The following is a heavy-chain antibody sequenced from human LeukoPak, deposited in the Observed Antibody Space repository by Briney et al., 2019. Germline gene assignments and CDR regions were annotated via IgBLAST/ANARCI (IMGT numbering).Heavy chain of an antibody. D-gene: IGHD6-19*01. V-gene: IGHV3-9*01. CDR3: AKGSSSGWFPFDY. CDR2: ISWNSGSI. Sequence: GGSLRLSCAASGFTFDDYVMHWVRQAPGKGLEWVSSISWNSGSIDYADSVKGRFTISRDNAKNSLYLQMNSLRAEDTALYCCAKGSSSGWFPFDYWGQGTLVTVSS. CDR1: GFTFDDYV. J-gene: IGHJ4*02.